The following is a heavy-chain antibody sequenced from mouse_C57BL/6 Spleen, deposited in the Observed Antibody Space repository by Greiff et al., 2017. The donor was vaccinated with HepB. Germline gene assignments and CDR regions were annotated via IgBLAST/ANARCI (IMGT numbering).Heavy chain of an antibody. CDR3: ASGGNYVDY. J-gene: IGHJ2*01. CDR1: GYTFTSYW. V-gene: IGHV1-69*01. CDR2: IDPSDSYT. Sequence: QVQLQQPGAELVMPGASVKLSCKASGYTFTSYWMHWVKQRPGQGLEWIGEIDPSDSYTNYNQKFKGKSTLTVDKSSSTAYMQLSSLTSEDSAVYYCASGGNYVDYWGQGTTLTVSS.